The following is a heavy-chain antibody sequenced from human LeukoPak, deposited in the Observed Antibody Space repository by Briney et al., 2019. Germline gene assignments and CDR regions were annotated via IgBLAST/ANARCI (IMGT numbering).Heavy chain of an antibody. D-gene: IGHD1-14*01. V-gene: IGHV1-8*03. J-gene: IGHJ4*02. CDR1: GYTFTSYD. CDR2: MNPNSGNT. CDR3: ARARRSYDYFDY. Sequence: ASVKVSCKASGYTFTSYDINWVRQATGQGLEWMGWMNPNSGNTGYAQKFQGRVTITRNTSISTAYMELSRLRSEDTAVYYCARARRSYDYFDYWGQGTLVTVSS.